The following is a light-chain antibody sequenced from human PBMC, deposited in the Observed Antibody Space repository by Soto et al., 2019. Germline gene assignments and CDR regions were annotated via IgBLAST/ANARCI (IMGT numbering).Light chain of an antibody. CDR2: EGI. Sequence: QSVLTQPASVSGSTGQSITISCTGTSSDVGSYELVSWFQQHPGKAPKLMMYEGIKRPSGVSNRFSGSKSGNTASLTLSGLQAEDEADYYGCSYAVTNILVVGGGPHLTVL. CDR3: CSYAVTNILV. J-gene: IGLJ2*01. CDR1: SSDVGSYEL. V-gene: IGLV2-23*01.